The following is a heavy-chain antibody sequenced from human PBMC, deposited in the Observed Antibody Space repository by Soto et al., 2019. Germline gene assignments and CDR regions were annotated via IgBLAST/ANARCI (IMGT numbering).Heavy chain of an antibody. D-gene: IGHD1-26*01. J-gene: IGHJ6*02. V-gene: IGHV4-31*03. CDR1: GGSISSGGYY. CDR2: IYYSGST. CDR3: ARVKRSRSYSIYYYYGMDV. Sequence: SETLSLTCTVSGGSISSGGYYWSWIRQHPGKGLEWIGYIYYSGSTYYNPSLKSRVTISVDTSKNQFSLKLSSVTAADTAMYYCARVKRSRSYSIYYYYGMDVWGQGTTVTVSS.